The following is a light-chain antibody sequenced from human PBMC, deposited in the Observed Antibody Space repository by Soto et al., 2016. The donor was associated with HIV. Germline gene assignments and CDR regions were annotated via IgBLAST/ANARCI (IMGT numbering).Light chain of an antibody. CDR2: KVS. Sequence: DIQLTQSPSTLSAVVGDRVTITCRASQSVNDWLAWYQQKPGTPPSLLIYKVSTLESGVPSRFSGVGFGTDFTLTISTLQPEDSAIYYCQQYNTPPWTFGQGTKVEI. V-gene: IGKV1-5*03. CDR3: QQYNTPPWT. CDR1: QSVNDW. J-gene: IGKJ1*01.